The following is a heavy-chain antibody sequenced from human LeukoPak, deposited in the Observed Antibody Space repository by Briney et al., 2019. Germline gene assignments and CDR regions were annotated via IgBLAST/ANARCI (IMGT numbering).Heavy chain of an antibody. Sequence: GGSLRLSCAASGFTFSSYAMHWVRQAPGRGLEWVAVISYDGSNKYYADSVKGRFTISRDNSKNTLYLQMNSLRAEDTAVYYCARTTAIVGVPFDYWGQGTLVTASS. V-gene: IGHV3-30-3*01. CDR2: ISYDGSNK. CDR3: ARTTAIVGVPFDY. CDR1: GFTFSSYA. J-gene: IGHJ4*02. D-gene: IGHD1-26*01.